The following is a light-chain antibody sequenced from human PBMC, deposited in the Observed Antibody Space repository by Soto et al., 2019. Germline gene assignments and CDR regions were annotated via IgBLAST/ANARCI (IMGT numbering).Light chain of an antibody. CDR2: AAS. J-gene: IGKJ3*01. Sequence: DIQMTQSPSSLSASVGDRVTITCRTSQTISTYINWYQQKPGKPPKLLIYAASSLRSGVPSRFSGSGSGTDFTLTISSLQPEDFATYYCQQSSSTPAVTFGPGTKVDIK. CDR1: QTISTY. CDR3: QQSSSTPAVT. V-gene: IGKV1-39*01.